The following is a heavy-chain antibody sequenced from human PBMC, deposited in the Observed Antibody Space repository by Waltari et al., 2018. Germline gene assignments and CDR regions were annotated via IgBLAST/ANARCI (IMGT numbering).Heavy chain of an antibody. CDR1: GGSISSYY. CDR2: IYTSGST. D-gene: IGHD4-17*01. V-gene: IGHV4-4*07. CDR3: ARPGGLTVTTSDAFDI. Sequence: QVQLQESGPGLVKPSETLSLTCTVSGGSISSYYWSWIRQPAGKGLEWIGRIYTSGSTNYNPSLKSRVTMSGDTAKNQFSLKLSSVTAADTAVYYCARPGGLTVTTSDAFDIWGQGTMVTVSS. J-gene: IGHJ3*02.